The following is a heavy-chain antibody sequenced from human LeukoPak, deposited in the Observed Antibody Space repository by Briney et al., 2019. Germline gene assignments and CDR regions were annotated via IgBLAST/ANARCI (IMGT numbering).Heavy chain of an antibody. J-gene: IGHJ4*02. Sequence: GGSLRLSCAASGFSFSSSVMHWVRQAPGKGLEWVAVVSSDGSTTYYADSVKGRFTMSRDNSKNTLYLQMNSLRPEDTAVYYCAKCDAWSYAGYYLDNWGQGTLVTVSS. V-gene: IGHV3-30*18. CDR1: GFSFSSSV. CDR2: VSSDGSTT. CDR3: AKCDAWSYAGYYLDN. D-gene: IGHD3-9*01.